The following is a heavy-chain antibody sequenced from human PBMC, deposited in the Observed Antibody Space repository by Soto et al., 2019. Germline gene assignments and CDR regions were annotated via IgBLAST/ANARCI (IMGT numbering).Heavy chain of an antibody. Sequence: SVKVSCKASGGTFSSYAISWVRQAPGQGLEWMGGIIPIFGTANYAQKFQGRVTISRDISKNTLYLQMNSLRAEDTTVYYCARDRTFDYWGQGTLVTVSS. CDR1: GGTFSSYA. V-gene: IGHV1-69*05. CDR3: ARDRTFDY. J-gene: IGHJ4*02. CDR2: IIPIFGTA.